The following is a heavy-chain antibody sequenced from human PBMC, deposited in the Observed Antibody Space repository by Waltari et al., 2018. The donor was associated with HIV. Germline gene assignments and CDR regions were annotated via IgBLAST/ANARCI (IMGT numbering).Heavy chain of an antibody. J-gene: IGHJ4*02. CDR1: GYTFSNYY. D-gene: IGHD2-15*01. CDR2: IHPRGGIA. V-gene: IGHV1-46*01. Sequence: QVQLVQSGAEVKKPGASVKVSCKASGYTFSNYYIHWMRQAPGQGLEWTGIIHPRGGIASYAEKFESRVTMTCDTSANTLYMELTSLTSEDTAVYYCARHLSPSYSVMVVVKGSYDYWGQGTLVTVSS. CDR3: ARHLSPSYSVMVVVKGSYDY.